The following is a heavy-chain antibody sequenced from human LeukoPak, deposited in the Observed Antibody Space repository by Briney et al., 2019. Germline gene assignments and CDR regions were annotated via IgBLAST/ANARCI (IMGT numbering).Heavy chain of an antibody. CDR3: AKDHQEWDLTPYYFDY. J-gene: IGHJ4*02. CDR2: ISYDGSNK. Sequence: GGSLRLSCAASGFTFSSYGMHWVRQAPGKGLEWVAVISYDGSNKYYADSVKGRFTISRDNSKNTLYLQMNSLRAEDTAVYYCAKDHQEWDLTPYYFDYWGQGTLVTVSS. D-gene: IGHD1-26*01. V-gene: IGHV3-30*18. CDR1: GFTFSSYG.